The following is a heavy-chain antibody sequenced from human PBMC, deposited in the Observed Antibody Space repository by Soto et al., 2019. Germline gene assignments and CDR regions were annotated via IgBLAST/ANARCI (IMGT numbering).Heavy chain of an antibody. CDR1: GFSLSTSGVG. V-gene: IGHV2-5*01. D-gene: IGHD3-22*01. J-gene: IGHJ1*01. Sequence: SGPTLVNPTQTLTLTCTFSGFSLSTSGVGVGWIRQPPGKALEWLALIYWNDDKRYSPSLKSRLTITKDTSKNQVVLTMTNMDPVDTATYYCAHINTYYYENRGYSYAGPEYFQHWGQGTLVTVSS. CDR3: AHINTYYYENRGYSYAGPEYFQH. CDR2: IYWNDDK.